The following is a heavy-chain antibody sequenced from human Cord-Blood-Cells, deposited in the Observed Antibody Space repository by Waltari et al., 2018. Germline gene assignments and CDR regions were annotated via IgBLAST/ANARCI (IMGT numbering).Heavy chain of an antibody. J-gene: IGHJ3*02. D-gene: IGHD4-17*01. CDR3: ASQYGDDAFDI. CDR1: GYSISSGYY. CDR2: VYHSGST. Sequence: QVQLQESGPGLVKPSETLSLTCAVSGYSISSGYYWGWIRQPPGKGLGWIGSVYHSGSTYYNPTLKSRITISVDTSKNRFSLKLSSVTAADTAVYYCASQYGDDAFDIWGQGTMVTVSS. V-gene: IGHV4-38-2*01.